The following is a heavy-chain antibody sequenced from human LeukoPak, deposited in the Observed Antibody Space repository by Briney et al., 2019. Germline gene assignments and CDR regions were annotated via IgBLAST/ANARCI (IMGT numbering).Heavy chain of an antibody. CDR1: GFTFSSYS. CDR3: ARTNYGDYLPDY. V-gene: IGHV3-21*01. Sequence: PVGSLRLSGAASGFTFSSYSMNWVRQAPGKGMECVSSISSSSSYIYYADSVKGRFTISRDSAKNSLCLQMNSLRAEDTAVYYCARTNYGDYLPDYWGQGTLVTVSS. D-gene: IGHD4-17*01. J-gene: IGHJ4*02. CDR2: ISSSSSYI.